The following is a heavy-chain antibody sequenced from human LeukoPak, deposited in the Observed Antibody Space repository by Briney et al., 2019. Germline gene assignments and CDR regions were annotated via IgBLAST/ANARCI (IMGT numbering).Heavy chain of an antibody. CDR3: AREGGHQLLYPSWTHTGHFDF. D-gene: IGHD2-8*02. CDR1: TYSIASGYF. Sequence: PSETLSLTCTVSTYSIASGYFWGWIRQSPGKGLEWIATVHHPDITHYNPSLERRVTISMDPSRNHFSLTLKSVTAADTAVYYCAREGGHQLLYPSWTHTGHFDFWGQGIVVTVSS. CDR2: VHHPDIT. J-gene: IGHJ4*02. V-gene: IGHV4-38-2*02.